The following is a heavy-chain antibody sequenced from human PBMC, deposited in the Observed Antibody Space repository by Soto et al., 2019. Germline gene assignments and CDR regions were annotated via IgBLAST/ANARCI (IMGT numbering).Heavy chain of an antibody. Sequence: AGGSLRLSCAASGFTFSSYSMNWVRQAPGKGLEWVSYISSSSSTIYYADSVKGRFTISRDNAKNSLYLQMNSLRAEDTAVYYWARKDVVVAAVTFYYYYYMDVWGKGTTVTVSS. CDR1: GFTFSSYS. J-gene: IGHJ6*03. CDR3: ARKDVVVAAVTFYYYYYMDV. D-gene: IGHD2-2*01. CDR2: ISSSSSTI. V-gene: IGHV3-48*01.